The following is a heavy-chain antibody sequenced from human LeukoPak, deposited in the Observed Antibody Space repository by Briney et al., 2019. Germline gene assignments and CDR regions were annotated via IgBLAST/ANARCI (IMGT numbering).Heavy chain of an antibody. J-gene: IGHJ4*02. D-gene: IGHD1-26*01. CDR1: GLSLRKYA. V-gene: IGHV3-23*01. CDR2: IGTSGGAT. Sequence: PGGSLRPSCTASGLSLRKYAVTWVRQAPGKGLEWIASIGTSGGATYYADPAKGRFTISRDNSKNTLYLQMNSLRAEDTAVYYCAKGSSGSYWVFDYWGQGTLVTVSS. CDR3: AKGSSGSYWVFDY.